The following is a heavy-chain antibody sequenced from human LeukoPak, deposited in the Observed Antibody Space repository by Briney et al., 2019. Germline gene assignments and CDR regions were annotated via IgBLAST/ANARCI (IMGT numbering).Heavy chain of an antibody. Sequence: ASVKVSCKASGYTFTGYYMHWVRQAPGQGLEWMGWINPNSGGTNYAQKFQGWVTMTRDTSISTAYMELSRLRSDDTAVYYCARGSADILTGRYYFDYWGQGTLVTVSS. D-gene: IGHD3-9*01. CDR1: GYTFTGYY. V-gene: IGHV1-2*04. J-gene: IGHJ4*02. CDR2: INPNSGGT. CDR3: ARGSADILTGRYYFDY.